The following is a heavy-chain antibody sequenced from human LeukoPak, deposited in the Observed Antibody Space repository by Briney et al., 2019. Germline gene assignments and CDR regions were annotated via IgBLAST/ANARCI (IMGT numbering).Heavy chain of an antibody. CDR1: GFTFSSYS. D-gene: IGHD2-2*01. CDR3: ARDPPRGCRSTSCSGY. CDR2: ITSSSYI. Sequence: GGSLRLSCAASGFTFSSYSTNWVRQAPGKGLEWVSSITSSSYIYYADSVKGRFTISRDNAKNSLYLQMNSLRAEDTAVYYCARDPPRGCRSTSCSGYWGQGTLVTVSS. J-gene: IGHJ4*02. V-gene: IGHV3-21*01.